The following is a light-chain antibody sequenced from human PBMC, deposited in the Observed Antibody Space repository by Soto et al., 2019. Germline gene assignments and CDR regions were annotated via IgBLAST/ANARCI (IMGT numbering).Light chain of an antibody. CDR3: QQRSNWPPSLT. CDR1: QSVSSY. CDR2: DAS. V-gene: IGKV3-11*01. J-gene: IGKJ4*01. Sequence: EIVLTQSPATLSLSPGERATLSCRASQSVSSYLAWYQQKPGQAPRLLIYDASNRATGIPARFSGSGSGTDFTLTISSLEPEDFAVYYCQQRSNWPPSLTFGGVTEWIS.